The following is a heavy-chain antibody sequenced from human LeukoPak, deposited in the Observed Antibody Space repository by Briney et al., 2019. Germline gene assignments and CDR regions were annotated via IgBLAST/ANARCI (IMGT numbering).Heavy chain of an antibody. CDR2: IKSKTDGGTT. J-gene: IGHJ4*02. CDR1: GFTYRYAW. V-gene: IGHV3-15*01. Sequence: SGGSLRLSCAASGFTYRYAWMSWVRQAPGKGLEWVGRIKSKTDGGTTDYAAPVKGRFTISRDDSKNTLYLQMNSLKTEDTAVYYCTTLEHPDYGGNSYYWGQGTLVTVSS. D-gene: IGHD4-23*01. CDR3: TTLEHPDYGGNSYY.